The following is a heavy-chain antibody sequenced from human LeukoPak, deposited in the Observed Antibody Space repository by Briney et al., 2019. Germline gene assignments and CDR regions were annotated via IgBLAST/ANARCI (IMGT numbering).Heavy chain of an antibody. V-gene: IGHV1-3*01. CDR2: INAGSDNT. D-gene: IGHD1-14*01. J-gene: IGHJ6*02. CDR1: GYTFTTYA. CDR3: ARVAAPGTLISFYYYGMDV. Sequence: ASVKVSCKASGYTFTTYAMHWVRQAPGQRLEWMGWINAGSDNTKYSQKFQGRVTITRDTSASTAYMELSSLRSEDTAVYYCARVAAPGTLISFYYYGMDVWGQGTTVTVSS.